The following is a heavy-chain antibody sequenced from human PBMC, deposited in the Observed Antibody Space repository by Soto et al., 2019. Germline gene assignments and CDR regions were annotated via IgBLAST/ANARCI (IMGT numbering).Heavy chain of an antibody. D-gene: IGHD1-20*01. Sequence: GESLKISCTGSGYSFITYWIGWVRQRPGKGLEWMAVTYLGDSETRYSPSFLGQVTISADRSINTAYLQWSSLKASDTAIYFCARAPNNVNWFPEAFDLWGQGTMVTVSS. CDR2: TYLGDSET. CDR1: GYSFITYW. CDR3: ARAPNNVNWFPEAFDL. V-gene: IGHV5-51*01. J-gene: IGHJ3*01.